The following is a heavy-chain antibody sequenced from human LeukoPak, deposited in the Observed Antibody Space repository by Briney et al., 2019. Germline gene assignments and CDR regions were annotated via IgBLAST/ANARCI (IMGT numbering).Heavy chain of an antibody. CDR3: AKRAGQQLTYWYIDL. V-gene: IGHV3-23*01. Sequence: GGSLRLSCAASGFTFNNYAMSWVRQAPGKGLECVSTISNSYNTYYADSVKGRFTISRDNSKNMLYLQMNSLRADDTAIYYCAKRAGQQLTYWYIDLWGRGTLVSVSS. D-gene: IGHD6-13*01. CDR1: GFTFNNYA. CDR2: ISNSYNT. J-gene: IGHJ2*01.